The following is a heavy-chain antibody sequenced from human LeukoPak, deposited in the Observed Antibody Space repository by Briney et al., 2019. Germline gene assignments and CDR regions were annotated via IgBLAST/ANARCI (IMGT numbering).Heavy chain of an antibody. V-gene: IGHV5-51*01. Sequence: GASLKISSQGSGYSFSSYWIAWVRQMRGKGLEWMGVIYPSDSHTTYSPSFQGQVTISADKSITTAYLQWNSLQASGTAIYYCARVVGAAPFDYWGQGALVTVSS. CDR3: ARVVGAAPFDY. J-gene: IGHJ4*02. D-gene: IGHD2-2*01. CDR1: GYSFSSYW. CDR2: IYPSDSHT.